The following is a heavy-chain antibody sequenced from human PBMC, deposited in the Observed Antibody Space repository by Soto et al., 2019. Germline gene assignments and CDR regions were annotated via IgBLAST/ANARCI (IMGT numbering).Heavy chain of an antibody. J-gene: IGHJ3*02. D-gene: IGHD3-22*01. CDR3: VRDKLYYYDSSGWSAFDI. V-gene: IGHV3-23*01. CDR2: ISGSGGST. Sequence: PGGSLRLSCAASGFTFSSYAMSWVRQAPGKGLEWVSAISGSGGSTYYADSVKGRFTISRDNSKNTLDLQMNSLKDEDTAVYYCVRDKLYYYDSSGWSAFDIWGKGTMVTV. CDR1: GFTFSSYA.